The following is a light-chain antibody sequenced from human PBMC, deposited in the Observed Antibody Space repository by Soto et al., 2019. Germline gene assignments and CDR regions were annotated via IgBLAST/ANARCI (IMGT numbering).Light chain of an antibody. CDR2: AAS. CDR1: QGISSY. V-gene: IGKV1-9*01. CDR3: QQLNSYPRT. J-gene: IGKJ1*01. Sequence: DIQLTQSPSFLSASVGDRVTITCRASQGISSYLAWYQQKPGKAPKLLIYAASTLQSGVSSRFSGSGSGREFTLTISSLQPEDFATYYCQQLNSYPRTFGQGTKVEIK.